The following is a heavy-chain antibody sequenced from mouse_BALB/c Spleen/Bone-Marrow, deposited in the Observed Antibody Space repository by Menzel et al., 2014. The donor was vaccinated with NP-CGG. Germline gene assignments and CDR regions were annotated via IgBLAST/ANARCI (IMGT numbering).Heavy chain of an antibody. J-gene: IGHJ4*01. CDR3: ARQLGLYAMDY. V-gene: IGHV1-82*01. CDR1: GYAFSSSW. CDR2: IYPGDGDT. D-gene: IGHD3-1*01. Sequence: VQLQQSGPELVKPGASVKVSCKASGYAFSSSWMNWVKQRPRQGLEWIGRIYPGDGDTNYNGKFKGKATLTADKSSSTAYMQLSSLTSVDSAVYFCARQLGLYAMDYWGQGTSVTVSS.